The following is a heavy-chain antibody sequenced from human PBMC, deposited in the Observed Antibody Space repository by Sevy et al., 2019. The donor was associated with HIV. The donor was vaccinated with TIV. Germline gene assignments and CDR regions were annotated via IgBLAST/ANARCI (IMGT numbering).Heavy chain of an antibody. J-gene: IGHJ4*02. CDR1: GGSISAYY. Sequence: SETLSLACTVSGGSISAYYWVWIRRPAGKGLEWIGRTSTSGYTNDNPSLMSRVTMSLDTSENQFSLKLTSVTAADTAVYYCARDRGSSSSSPDYFDYWGQGILVTVSS. D-gene: IGHD6-6*01. V-gene: IGHV4-4*07. CDR3: ARDRGSSSSSPDYFDY. CDR2: TSTSGYT.